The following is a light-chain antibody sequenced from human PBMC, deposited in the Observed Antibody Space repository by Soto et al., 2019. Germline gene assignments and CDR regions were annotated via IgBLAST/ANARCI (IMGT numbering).Light chain of an antibody. CDR2: GAS. Sequence: EILMTQSPATLSVSPGERATLSCRASQSISKNLAWFQQKPGQTPRLLIYGASTRATGVPARFSGSGSGGDFTLTISSLQPEDSATYYCQQSDSMPWTFGQGTKVDIK. CDR1: QSISKN. J-gene: IGKJ1*01. CDR3: QQSDSMPWT. V-gene: IGKV3-15*01.